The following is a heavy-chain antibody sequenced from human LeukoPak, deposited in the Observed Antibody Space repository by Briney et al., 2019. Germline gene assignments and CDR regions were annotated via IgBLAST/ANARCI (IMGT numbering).Heavy chain of an antibody. J-gene: IGHJ4*02. CDR2: IYYSGST. D-gene: IGHD6-13*01. Sequence: PSETLSLTCTVSGGSISSYYWSWIRQPPGEGLEWIGYIYYSGSTNYNPSLKSRVTILVDTSKNQFSLKLSSVTAADTAVYYCAREAAAAEGYFDYWGQGTLVTVSS. V-gene: IGHV4-59*01. CDR3: AREAAAAEGYFDY. CDR1: GGSISSYY.